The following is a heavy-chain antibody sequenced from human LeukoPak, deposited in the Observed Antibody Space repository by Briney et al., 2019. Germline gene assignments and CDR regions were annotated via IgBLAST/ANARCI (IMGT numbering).Heavy chain of an antibody. J-gene: IGHJ5*02. CDR3: ARDGVPAAPGRWFDP. CDR1: GGTFSSYA. V-gene: IGHV1-69*13. CDR2: IIPIFGTA. D-gene: IGHD2-2*01. Sequence: SVTVSCKASGGTFSSYAISWVRQAPGQGLEWMGGIIPIFGTANYAQKFQGRVTITADESASTAYMELSSLRSEDTAVYYCARDGVPAAPGRWFDPWGQGTLVTVSS.